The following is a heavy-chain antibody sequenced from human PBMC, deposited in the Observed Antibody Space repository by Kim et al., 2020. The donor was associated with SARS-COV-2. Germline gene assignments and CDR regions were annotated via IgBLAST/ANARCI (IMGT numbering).Heavy chain of an antibody. Sequence: GGSLRLSCAASGFSFGDYGMHWVRQAPGKGLEWVSGLSENSGSIGYADSVKGRFTISRDNAKNSLYLQMHSLRPEDTALYFFAKQSSGWQYFDSWGQGTLVTVPS. CDR3: AKQSSGWQYFDS. D-gene: IGHD6-25*01. CDR1: GFSFGDYG. CDR2: LSENSGSI. J-gene: IGHJ4*02. V-gene: IGHV3-9*01.